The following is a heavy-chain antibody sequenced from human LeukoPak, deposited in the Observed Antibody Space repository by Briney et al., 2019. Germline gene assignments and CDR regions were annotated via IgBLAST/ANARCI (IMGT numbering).Heavy chain of an antibody. D-gene: IGHD5-24*01. CDR3: ARGWKWLPSYGVNV. V-gene: IGHV1-2*02. J-gene: IGHJ6*02. CDR1: GYTFTGYF. CDR2: INCNSGDT. Sequence: ASVKVSCKASGYTFTGYFMHWVRQAPGQGLEWMGWINCNSGDTKYTQKFQGRVTMTRDTAISTAYMEVSRLESDDTALYYCARGWKWLPSYGVNVWGQGTTVSVSS.